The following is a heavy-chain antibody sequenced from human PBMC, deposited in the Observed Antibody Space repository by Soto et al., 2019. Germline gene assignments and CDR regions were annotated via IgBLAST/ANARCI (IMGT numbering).Heavy chain of an antibody. CDR3: ARDAVLRYFDWLVRSAFDI. CDR1: GGSFSGYY. J-gene: IGHJ3*02. V-gene: IGHV4-34*01. CDR2: INHSGST. Sequence: QVQLQQWGAGLLKPSETLSLTCAVYGGSFSGYYWSWIRQPPGKGLEWIGEINHSGSTNYNPSLKSRVTISVDTSKNQFSLKLSSVTAADTAVYYCARDAVLRYFDWLVRSAFDIWGQGTMVTVSS. D-gene: IGHD3-9*01.